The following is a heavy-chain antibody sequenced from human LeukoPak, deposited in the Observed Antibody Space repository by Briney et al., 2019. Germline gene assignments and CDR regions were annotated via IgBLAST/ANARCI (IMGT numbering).Heavy chain of an antibody. D-gene: IGHD3-3*01. J-gene: IGHJ1*01. CDR3: VKEPPYFYDDSGYYHPPRHFQH. V-gene: IGHV3-30*18. Sequence: GRSLRLSCAASGFAFSNFGMHWVRQAPGKGLEWVAVISYDVSNKYFADSVRGRFTISRDNSRNTLELQMKSLRAEDTAVYYCVKEPPYFYDDSGYYHPPRHFQHWGQGTLVTVSS. CDR2: ISYDVSNK. CDR1: GFAFSNFG.